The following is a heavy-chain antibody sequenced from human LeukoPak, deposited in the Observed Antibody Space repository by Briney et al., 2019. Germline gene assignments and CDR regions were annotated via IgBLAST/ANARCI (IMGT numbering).Heavy chain of an antibody. CDR3: ARAAENYGGRFDS. CDR1: GFTFSNYS. Sequence: GGSLRLSCAASGFTFSNYSMNWVRQAPGKGLEWVSYIIRSSSTIYYADSVKGRFTISRDNAKNSLYLQMNSLRAEDTAVYYCARAAENYGGRFDSWGQGTLVTVSS. CDR2: IIRSSSTI. D-gene: IGHD3-16*01. J-gene: IGHJ4*02. V-gene: IGHV3-48*01.